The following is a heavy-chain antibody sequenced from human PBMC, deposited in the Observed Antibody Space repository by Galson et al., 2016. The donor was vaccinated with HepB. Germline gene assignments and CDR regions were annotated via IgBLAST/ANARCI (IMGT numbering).Heavy chain of an antibody. J-gene: IGHJ4*02. CDR2: ISYDGSNK. Sequence: SLRLSCAASGFTFRSYGMHWVRQAPGKGLEWVALISYDGSNKYYADSVKGRFTISRDNSKNTLYLQMNSLRAEDTTAYYCAKDKDFRGYSYGYDPTPFDYWGQGTLVTVSS. V-gene: IGHV3-30*18. D-gene: IGHD5-18*01. CDR1: GFTFRSYG. CDR3: AKDKDFRGYSYGYDPTPFDY.